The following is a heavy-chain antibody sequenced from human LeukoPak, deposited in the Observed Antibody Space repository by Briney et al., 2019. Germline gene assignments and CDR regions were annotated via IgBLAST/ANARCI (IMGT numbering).Heavy chain of an antibody. CDR2: IYSGGST. CDR1: GFTFSDNY. V-gene: IGHV3-66*04. Sequence: GGSLRLSCAASGFTFSDNYMSWVRQAPGKGLEWVSVIYSGGSTYYADSVKGRFTISRDNSKNTLYLQMNSLRAEDTAVYYCARPYYDSSGWDYMDVWGKGTTVTISS. D-gene: IGHD3-22*01. CDR3: ARPYYDSSGWDYMDV. J-gene: IGHJ6*03.